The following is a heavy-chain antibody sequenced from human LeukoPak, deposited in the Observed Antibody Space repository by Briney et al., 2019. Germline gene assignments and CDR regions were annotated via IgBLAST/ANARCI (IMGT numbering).Heavy chain of an antibody. Sequence: SETLSLTCTVSGGSISSSSYYWGWIRQPPGKGLEWIGSIYHSGSTYYNPSLKSRVTISVDTSKNQFSLKLSSVTAADTAVYYCAREGGSGSGNIDYWGQGTLVTVSS. V-gene: IGHV4-39*07. J-gene: IGHJ4*02. D-gene: IGHD3-10*01. CDR2: IYHSGST. CDR1: GGSISSSSYY. CDR3: AREGGSGSGNIDY.